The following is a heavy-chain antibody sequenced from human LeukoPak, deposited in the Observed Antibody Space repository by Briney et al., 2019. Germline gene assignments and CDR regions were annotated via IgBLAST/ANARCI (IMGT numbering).Heavy chain of an antibody. V-gene: IGHV1-2*06. D-gene: IGHD3-22*01. Sequence: ASVKVSCKASGYTFTGYYMHWVRQAPGQGLEWMGRINPNSGGTNYAQKLQGRVTMTRDTSISTAYMELSRLRSDDTAVYYCARGAISGYYLWFDYWGQGTLVTVSS. J-gene: IGHJ5*01. CDR2: INPNSGGT. CDR1: GYTFTGYY. CDR3: ARGAISGYYLWFDY.